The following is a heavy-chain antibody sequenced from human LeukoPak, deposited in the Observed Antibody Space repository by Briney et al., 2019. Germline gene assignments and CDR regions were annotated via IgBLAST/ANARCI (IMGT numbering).Heavy chain of an antibody. CDR1: GLSFSDYY. CDR3: GSGSGWFSFHS. J-gene: IGHJ4*02. Sequence: GGSLRLSCAASGLSFSDYYTSCIRQAPGKGLEWLSYISSSSGTIYYADSVKGRFTISRDNAQNSLFLQMNSLRAEDTAVYFCGSGSGWFSFHSWGQGTLVTVSS. V-gene: IGHV3-11*04. CDR2: ISSSSGTI. D-gene: IGHD6-19*01.